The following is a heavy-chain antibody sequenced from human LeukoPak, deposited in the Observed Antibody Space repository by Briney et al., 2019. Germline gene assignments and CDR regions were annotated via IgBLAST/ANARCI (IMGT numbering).Heavy chain of an antibody. Sequence: GGSLRLSCAASGFTFSTYWMHWVRQAPGKGLVWVSRVDTDGGTTTYADSVKGRFAISRDNAKNTLYLQMNSLTAEDTAVYHCTAIAAGGRRKFDYWGQGTLVTVSS. J-gene: IGHJ4*02. D-gene: IGHD6-13*01. CDR2: VDTDGGTT. V-gene: IGHV3-74*01. CDR3: TAIAAGGRRKFDY. CDR1: GFTFSTYW.